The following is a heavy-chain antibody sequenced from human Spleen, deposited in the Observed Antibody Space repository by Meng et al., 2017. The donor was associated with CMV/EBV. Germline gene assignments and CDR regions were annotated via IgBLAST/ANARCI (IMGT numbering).Heavy chain of an antibody. V-gene: IGHV3-21*01. D-gene: IGHD3-22*01. CDR2: ISSSSSYI. CDR3: ARGKPPLYYYDSSGDPGFDY. J-gene: IGHJ4*02. Sequence: FSGYYWSWFRQAPGKGLEWFSSISSSSSYIYYADSVKGRFTISRDNAKNSLYLQMNSLRAEDTAVYYCARGKPPLYYYDSSGDPGFDYWGQGTLVTVSS. CDR1: FSGYY.